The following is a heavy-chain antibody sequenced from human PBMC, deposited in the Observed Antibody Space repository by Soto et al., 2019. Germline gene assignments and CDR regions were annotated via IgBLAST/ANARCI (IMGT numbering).Heavy chain of an antibody. CDR2: IYSGGST. D-gene: IGHD6-13*01. Sequence: GGSLRHTCVVSGFTVSSKYMSWMRQAPGKGLEWVSVIYSGGSTYNADSVKGRFTISRDNSKNTLYLQMNSLRAEDTAVYYCARDLGYSSSWFDPWGQGTLVTVSS. J-gene: IGHJ5*02. CDR1: GFTVSSKY. V-gene: IGHV3-66*01. CDR3: ARDLGYSSSWFDP.